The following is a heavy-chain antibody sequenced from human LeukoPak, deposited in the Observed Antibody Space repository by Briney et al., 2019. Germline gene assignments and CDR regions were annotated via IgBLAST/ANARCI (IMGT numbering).Heavy chain of an antibody. CDR2: ISWNSGSI. CDR1: GFTFDDYA. D-gene: IGHD6-19*01. CDR3: ARLGFDY. V-gene: IGHV3-9*01. J-gene: IGHJ4*02. Sequence: GRSLRLSCAASGFTFDDYAMHCVRQAPGKGLEWVSGISWNSGSIGYADSVKGRFTISRDNAKNSLYLQMNSLRAEDTALYYCARLGFDYWGQGTLVTVSS.